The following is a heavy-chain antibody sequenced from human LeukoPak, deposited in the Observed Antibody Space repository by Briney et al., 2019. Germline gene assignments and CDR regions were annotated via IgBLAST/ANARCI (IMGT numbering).Heavy chain of an antibody. J-gene: IGHJ6*03. CDR3: ASSIAASLLHYYYMDV. V-gene: IGHV3-74*01. Sequence: GGSLRLSCAASGFTFSSYWMHWVRQAPGKGLVWVSRINSDGSSTSYADSVKGRFTISRDNSKNTLYLQMNSLRAEDTAVYYCASSIAASLLHYYYMDVWGKGTTVTVSS. D-gene: IGHD6-25*01. CDR1: GFTFSSYW. CDR2: INSDGSST.